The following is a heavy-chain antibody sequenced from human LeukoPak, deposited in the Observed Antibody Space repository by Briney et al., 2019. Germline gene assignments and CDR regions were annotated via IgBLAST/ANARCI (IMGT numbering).Heavy chain of an antibody. V-gene: IGHV1-2*02. D-gene: IGHD3-22*01. CDR3: AREGVYYYDSSGEFPLDY. CDR1: GYTFNDYF. CDR2: INPYSGGT. Sequence: ASVKVSCKTSGYTFNDYFMYWVRQAPGQGLEWMGWINPYSGGTRYAQKFQGRVTMTRDTSISTVFMELRSLKSDDTALYYCAREGVYYYDSSGEFPLDYWGQGTLVTVSS. J-gene: IGHJ4*02.